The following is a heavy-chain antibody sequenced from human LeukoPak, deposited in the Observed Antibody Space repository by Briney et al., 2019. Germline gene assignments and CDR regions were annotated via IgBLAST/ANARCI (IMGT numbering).Heavy chain of an antibody. V-gene: IGHV3-74*01. CDR1: GFTSSSYW. D-gene: IGHD2-2*01. J-gene: IGHJ4*02. CDR2: INSDGSST. Sequence: GGSLRLSCAASGFTSSSYWMHWVRQAPGKGLVWVSRINSDGSSTSYADSVKGRFTISRDNAKNTLYLQMNSLRAEDTAVYYCARDKYCSSTSCYLLDYWGQGTLVTVSS. CDR3: ARDKYCSSTSCYLLDY.